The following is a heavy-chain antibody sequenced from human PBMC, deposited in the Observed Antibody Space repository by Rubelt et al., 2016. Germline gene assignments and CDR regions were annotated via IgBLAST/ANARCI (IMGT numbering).Heavy chain of an antibody. CDR2: VYYGGDT. V-gene: IGHV3-53*01. Sequence: VRQAPGKGLEWVSIVYYGGDTYYADSVKGRFTISRESSKNTLYLQMNSLRVEDTAVYYCARNRNYAFDIWGRGTMVTVSS. D-gene: IGHD1-14*01. J-gene: IGHJ3*02. CDR3: ARNRNYAFDI.